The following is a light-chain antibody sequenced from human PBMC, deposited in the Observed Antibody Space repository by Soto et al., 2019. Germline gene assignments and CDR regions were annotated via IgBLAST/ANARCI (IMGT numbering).Light chain of an antibody. J-gene: IGKJ1*01. Sequence: DIQMTQSPSTLSASVGDRVTITCRASQRISSWLAWYQQKPGKAPKLLISDASSLKSGVPSRFSGSGSATEFTLTVSSLQPDDFETYCCQQYNGYSRTFGQGTKVEIK. CDR3: QQYNGYSRT. V-gene: IGKV1-5*01. CDR1: QRISSW. CDR2: DAS.